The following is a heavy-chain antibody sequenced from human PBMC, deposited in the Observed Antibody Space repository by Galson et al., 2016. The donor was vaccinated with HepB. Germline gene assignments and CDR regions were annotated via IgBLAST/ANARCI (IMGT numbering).Heavy chain of an antibody. D-gene: IGHD2-15*01. CDR2: IKSKTDGGTT. V-gene: IGHV3-15*01. CDR3: TTYIVVAITNNWLDP. Sequence: SLRLSCAASGFTFSNAWMSWVRQAPGKGLEWVGRIKSKTDGGTTDYAAPVKGRFTISRDDSKNTLYLQMNSLKTEDTAVYYCTTYIVVAITNNWLDPWGQGTLVTVSS. J-gene: IGHJ5*02. CDR1: GFTFSNAW.